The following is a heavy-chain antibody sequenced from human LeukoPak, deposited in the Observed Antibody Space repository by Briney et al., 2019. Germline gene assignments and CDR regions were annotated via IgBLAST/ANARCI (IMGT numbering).Heavy chain of an antibody. CDR3: AKPPILAGSGSYYYAFDI. V-gene: IGHV3-23*01. Sequence: GGSLRLSCAASGFTFSSYAMSWLRQAPGKGVEGVSAISGSGGSTYYADPVKGRFTISRDNAKNTLYLQMTSLRAEDTAVYYCAKPPILAGSGSYYYAFDIWGQGTMVTVSS. CDR2: ISGSGGST. J-gene: IGHJ3*02. CDR1: GFTFSSYA. D-gene: IGHD3-10*01.